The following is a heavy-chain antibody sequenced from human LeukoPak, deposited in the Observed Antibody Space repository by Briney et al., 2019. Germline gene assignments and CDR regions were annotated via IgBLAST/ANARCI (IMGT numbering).Heavy chain of an antibody. V-gene: IGHV3-7*01. CDR3: AGQLLRAV. D-gene: IGHD2-2*01. CDR2: IKGDGSVQ. J-gene: IGHJ6*03. CDR1: GFPFSGYY. Sequence: GGSLRLSCTASGFPFSGYYISWVRQAPGTGLEWLANIKGDGSVQDYVDSVKGRFTISRDNAKNSLYLQMNNLRVDDTAVYYCAGQLLRAVWGKGTTVTVSS.